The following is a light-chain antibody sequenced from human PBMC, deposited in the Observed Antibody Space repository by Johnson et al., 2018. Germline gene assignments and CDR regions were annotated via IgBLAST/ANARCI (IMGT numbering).Light chain of an antibody. CDR2: ENN. Sequence: SVLTQPPSVSAAPGQTVTISCSGSSSNIGKNYVSWYQQLPGTAPKLLIYENNKRPSGIPDRFSGSKSGTSATLGITGLQTGDEADYYCGTWDSSLSAGNVFGTGTKVTVL. V-gene: IGLV1-51*02. CDR1: SSNIGKNY. J-gene: IGLJ1*01. CDR3: GTWDSSLSAGNV.